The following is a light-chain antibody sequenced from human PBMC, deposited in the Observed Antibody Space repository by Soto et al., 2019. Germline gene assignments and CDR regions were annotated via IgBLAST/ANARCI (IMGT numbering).Light chain of an antibody. CDR1: QSVNNNY. CDR2: GAS. CDR3: QQHSRPIT. J-gene: IGKJ4*01. V-gene: IGKV3-20*01. Sequence: IVLTQSPGTLSLSPGERATLSCRASQSVNNNYLAWYQQKPGQSPRLLIYGASIRATAIPDRFSGSGSGTDFTLTISRLEPEDSAVYYCQQHSRPITFGGGTKVDIK.